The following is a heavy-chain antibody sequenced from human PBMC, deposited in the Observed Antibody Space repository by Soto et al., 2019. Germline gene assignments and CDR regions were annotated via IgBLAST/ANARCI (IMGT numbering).Heavy chain of an antibody. CDR3: ARVGNYGSGSYRY. J-gene: IGHJ4*02. CDR1: GYTFTSYG. Sequence: ASVKVSCKASGYTFTSYGISWVRQAPGQGLEWMGWISAYNGNINYAQNLQDGVTMTTDTSTSTAYMELRSLRSDDTAVYFCARVGNYGSGSYRYWGQGTLVTVSS. CDR2: ISAYNGNI. D-gene: IGHD3-10*01. V-gene: IGHV1-18*01.